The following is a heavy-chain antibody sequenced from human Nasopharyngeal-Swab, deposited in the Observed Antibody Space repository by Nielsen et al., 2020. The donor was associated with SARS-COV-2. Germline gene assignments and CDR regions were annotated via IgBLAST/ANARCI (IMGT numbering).Heavy chain of an antibody. J-gene: IGHJ6*02. V-gene: IGHV3-21*01. D-gene: IGHD3-3*01. CDR1: GFTFNNYN. CDR2: ISSSSSYI. CDR3: ARDGLDYDFWSAYFMDV. Sequence: LSLTCAASGFTFNNYNFNWVRQAPGKGLELVSSISSSSSYIYYADSVKGRFTISRDNAKNSLYLQMNSLRAEDTAVYYCARDGLDYDFWSAYFMDVWGQGTTVTVSS.